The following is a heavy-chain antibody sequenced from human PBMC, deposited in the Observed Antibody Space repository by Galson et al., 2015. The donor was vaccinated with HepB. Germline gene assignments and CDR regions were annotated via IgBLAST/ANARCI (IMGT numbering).Heavy chain of an antibody. Sequence: ATLSLPCTVSGGSISSYYWSWIRQPPGKGLEWVGYVYYIGTTNYNPSLKSRVTISVDTSKNQFSLKLSSVTAAGTAVYYCARHPGLAYFDYWGQGTLVAVSS. V-gene: IGHV4-59*08. J-gene: IGHJ4*02. CDR1: GGSISSYY. CDR3: ARHPGLAYFDY. CDR2: VYYIGTT. D-gene: IGHD3-10*01.